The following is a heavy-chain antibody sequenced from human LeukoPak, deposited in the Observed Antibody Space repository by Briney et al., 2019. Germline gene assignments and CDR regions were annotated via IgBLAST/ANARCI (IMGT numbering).Heavy chain of an antibody. J-gene: IGHJ4*02. Sequence: GGSLRLSCAASGFTFSSYAMSWVRQAPGKGLEWVSAISGSGGSTYYADSVKGRFTISRDNSKNTLYLQMNSLRAEDTAVYYCAKNDDSSGYPLKNYFDYWGQETLVTVSS. CDR2: ISGSGGST. CDR3: AKNDDSSGYPLKNYFDY. D-gene: IGHD3-22*01. CDR1: GFTFSSYA. V-gene: IGHV3-23*01.